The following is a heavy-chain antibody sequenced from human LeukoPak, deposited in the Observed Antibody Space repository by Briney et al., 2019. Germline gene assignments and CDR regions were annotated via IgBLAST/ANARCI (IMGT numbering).Heavy chain of an antibody. CDR3: ARNGGSYTFDF. J-gene: IGHJ4*02. V-gene: IGHV4-59*01. Sequence: PSETLSLTCTVSGGSISSYYWSWVRQPPGKGLELIGYMYDSGSTNYNPSLKSRVAISVDTSKNQFSLRLSSVTAADTAVYYCARNGGSYTFDFWGQGVLVTVSS. D-gene: IGHD1-26*01. CDR2: MYDSGST. CDR1: GGSISSYY.